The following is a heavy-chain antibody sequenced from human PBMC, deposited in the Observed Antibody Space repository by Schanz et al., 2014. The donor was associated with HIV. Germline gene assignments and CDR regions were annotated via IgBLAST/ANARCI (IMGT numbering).Heavy chain of an antibody. Sequence: VDLVESGGGVVQPGRSLRLSCAASGFTFSSYAMSWVRQAPGKGLEWVSVISGSGGSIYYTDSVKGRFIISRDNSGNSVSLHMNSLRGDDTGVYYCAKHLLDVGMGFDNWGQGTLVSVSS. CDR3: AKHLLDVGMGFDN. V-gene: IGHV3-23*04. D-gene: IGHD5-18*01. J-gene: IGHJ4*02. CDR2: ISGSGGSI. CDR1: GFTFSSYA.